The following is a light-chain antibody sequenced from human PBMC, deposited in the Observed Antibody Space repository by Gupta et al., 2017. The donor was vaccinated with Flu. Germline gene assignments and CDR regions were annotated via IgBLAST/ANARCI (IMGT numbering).Light chain of an antibody. CDR3: HQHAISPLT. CDR2: NAY. V-gene: IGKV3-20*01. Sequence: EGATLSCRASQSVGNNYLSWVQKKPGQAPRLLIYNAYNRATGIPDRFSGSGSGTDFTLTISRLEPEYCAVYYCHQHAISPLTFGGGTKVEIK. J-gene: IGKJ4*01. CDR1: QSVGNNY.